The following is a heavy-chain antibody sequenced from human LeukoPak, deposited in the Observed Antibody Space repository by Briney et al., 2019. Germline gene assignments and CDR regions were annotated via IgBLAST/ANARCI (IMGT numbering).Heavy chain of an antibody. CDR2: INPNSGGT. CDR1: GYTFTGYY. Sequence: ASVKVSCKASGYTFTGYYMHWVRPAPGQGLEWMGWINPNSGGTNYAQKFQGRVTMTRDTSISTAYMELSRLRSDDTAVYYCARSPRLAASGWYLGPSYRFDPWGQGTLVTVSS. D-gene: IGHD6-19*01. CDR3: ARSPRLAASGWYLGPSYRFDP. V-gene: IGHV1-2*02. J-gene: IGHJ5*02.